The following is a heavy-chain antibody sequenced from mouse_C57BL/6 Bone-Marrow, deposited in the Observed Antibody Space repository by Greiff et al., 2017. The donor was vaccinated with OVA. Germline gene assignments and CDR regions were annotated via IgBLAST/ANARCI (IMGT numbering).Heavy chain of an antibody. CDR2: IYPSDSDT. J-gene: IGHJ2*01. Sequence: QVQLQQPGAELVRPGSSVTLSCKASGYTFTSYWMDWVKQRPGQGLEWIGNIYPSDSDTHYNQKFKDKATLTVDKSSSPAYMQLSSLTSEDSAVYYCARDYYYGSTPFDYWGQGTTLTVSS. D-gene: IGHD1-1*01. CDR3: ARDYYYGSTPFDY. V-gene: IGHV1-61*01. CDR1: GYTFTSYW.